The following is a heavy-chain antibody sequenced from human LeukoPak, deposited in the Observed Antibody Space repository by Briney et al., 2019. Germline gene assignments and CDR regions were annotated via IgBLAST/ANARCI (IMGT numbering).Heavy chain of an antibody. J-gene: IGHJ4*02. V-gene: IGHV1-46*01. CDR2: IYPSGGTT. D-gene: IGHD3-3*01. Sequence: GSSVKVSCKASGYTFTSYYMHWVRQPPGQGLEWMGIIYPSGGTTSYAQKFQGRVTMTRDMSTSTVYMELRSLRSEDTAMYYCAGDRTSFGVVISARYYFDYWGQGTLVTVSS. CDR3: AGDRTSFGVVISARYYFDY. CDR1: GYTFTSYY.